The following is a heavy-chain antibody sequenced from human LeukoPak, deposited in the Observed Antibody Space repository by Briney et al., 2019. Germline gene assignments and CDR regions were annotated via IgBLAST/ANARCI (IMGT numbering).Heavy chain of an antibody. CDR1: GFTFSSYS. CDR2: ISSSSSYI. J-gene: IGHJ6*02. V-gene: IGHV3-21*01. Sequence: LGGSLRLSCAASGFTFSSYSMNWVRQAPGKGLEWVSSISSSSSYIYYADSVKGRFTISRDNSKNTLYLQMNSLRAEDTAVYYCAKDPATYYYYYGMDVWGQGTTVTVSS. CDR3: AKDPATYYYYYGMDV.